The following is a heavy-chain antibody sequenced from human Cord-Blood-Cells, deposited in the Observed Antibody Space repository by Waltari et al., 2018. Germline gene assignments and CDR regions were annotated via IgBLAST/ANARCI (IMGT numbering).Heavy chain of an antibody. Sequence: QVQLQESGPGLVQPSETLSLTCAVSGYSISSGYYWGWIRQPPGKGLEWIGSIYHSGSTYYNPSLKSRVTISVDTSKNQFSLKLSSVTAADTAVYYCARGGIAARLGGAGYWGQGTLVTVSS. CDR2: IYHSGST. J-gene: IGHJ4*02. V-gene: IGHV4-38-2*01. CDR1: GYSISSGYY. CDR3: ARGGIAARLGGAGY. D-gene: IGHD6-6*01.